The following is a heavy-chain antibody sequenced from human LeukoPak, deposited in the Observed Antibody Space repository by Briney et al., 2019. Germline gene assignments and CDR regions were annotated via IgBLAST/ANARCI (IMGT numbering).Heavy chain of an antibody. CDR2: INNDGSNT. CDR3: VRGLLGPDY. J-gene: IGHJ4*02. D-gene: IGHD7-27*01. Sequence: PGGSLRLSCAASGFTFNSYWMHWVRQAPGKGLVWDSRINNDGSNTVYADSVKGRFTISRDNAKNTLYLQMNSLRADDTAVYYCVRGLLGPDYWGQGTLVIVSS. CDR1: GFTFNSYW. V-gene: IGHV3-74*03.